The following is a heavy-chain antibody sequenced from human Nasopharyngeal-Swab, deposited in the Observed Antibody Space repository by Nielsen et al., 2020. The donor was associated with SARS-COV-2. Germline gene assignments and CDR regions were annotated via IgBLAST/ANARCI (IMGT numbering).Heavy chain of an antibody. CDR3: ARAVKLWSNPSYFDS. V-gene: IGHV3-11*01. J-gene: IGHJ4*02. D-gene: IGHD5-18*01. CDR1: GFSFSDYT. Sequence: GGSLRLSCAASGFSFSDYTMSWIRQAPGKGLEYISSVSGSYSAIYYADSVQGRLTISRDNARNSLYLQMNSLTAEDTAVYYCARAVKLWSNPSYFDSWGQGTLVTVSS. CDR2: VSGSYSAI.